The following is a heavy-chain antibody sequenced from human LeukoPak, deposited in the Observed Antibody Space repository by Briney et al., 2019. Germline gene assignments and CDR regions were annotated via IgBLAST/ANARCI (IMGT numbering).Heavy chain of an antibody. CDR1: GFTFSDYH. V-gene: IGHV3-11*04. D-gene: IGHD3-16*01. J-gene: IGHJ4*02. CDR3: ARCSDWGGDY. Sequence: GGSLRLSCAASGFTFSDYHMSWFRQAPGKGQEWLSYITSGGSTIYYADSVKGRFTISRDNAKNSLYLQMNSLRADDTAVYYCARCSDWGGDYWGQGTLVTVSS. CDR2: ITSGGSTI.